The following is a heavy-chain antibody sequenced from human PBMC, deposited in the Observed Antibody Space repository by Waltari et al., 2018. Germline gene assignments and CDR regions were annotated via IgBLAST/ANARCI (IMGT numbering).Heavy chain of an antibody. Sequence: EVQLVESGGGLVQPGGSLRLLCAASGFTFSNYEMNWVRQAPGKGLGWVSYISSGASTIVYADSVKGRFTISRDNAKNSVYLQMNSLRADDTAIYYCARGEGGANEYWGQGTLVTVSS. CDR2: ISSGASTI. D-gene: IGHD1-26*01. V-gene: IGHV3-48*03. J-gene: IGHJ4*01. CDR3: ARGEGGANEY. CDR1: GFTFSNYE.